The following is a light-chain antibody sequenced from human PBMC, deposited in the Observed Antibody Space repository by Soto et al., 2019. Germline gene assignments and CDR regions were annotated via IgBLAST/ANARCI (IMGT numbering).Light chain of an antibody. CDR1: QSVSTN. CDR2: GAS. V-gene: IGKV3-15*01. J-gene: IGKJ5*01. Sequence: EIVLTQSPTTLSVSPGERATLSCRASQSVSTNLAWYQQKPGQVPSLLIYGASTRATGIPARFSGSGSGTAFTLTISSLQSEDFAVYYCQQYNNWPPITFGQGTRLEIK. CDR3: QQYNNWPPIT.